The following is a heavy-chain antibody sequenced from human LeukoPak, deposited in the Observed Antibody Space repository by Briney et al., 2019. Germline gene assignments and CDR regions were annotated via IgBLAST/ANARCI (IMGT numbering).Heavy chain of an antibody. D-gene: IGHD5-18*01. CDR3: IYGYTLDF. Sequence: GGSLRLSCAASGFTVSSKYMNWVRQAPGKGLEWVSVICSGGSTKYADSVKGRFTISRDNSKNTLYLQMNSLRADDTAVYYCIYGYTLDFWGQGTLVTVSS. CDR2: ICSGGST. J-gene: IGHJ4*02. V-gene: IGHV3-53*01. CDR1: GFTVSSKY.